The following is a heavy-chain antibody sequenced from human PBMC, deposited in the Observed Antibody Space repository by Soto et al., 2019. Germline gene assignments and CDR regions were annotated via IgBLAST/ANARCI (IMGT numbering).Heavy chain of an antibody. V-gene: IGHV3-21*01. CDR2: ISSSSSYI. CDR3: ARDLAAAGTRGFFPEPIFDY. CDR1: GFTFSSYS. J-gene: IGHJ4*02. D-gene: IGHD6-13*01. Sequence: GGSLRLSCAASGFTFSSYSMNWVRQAPGKGLEWVSSISSSSSYIYYADSVKGRFTISRDNAKNSLYLQMNSLRAEDTAVYYCARDLAAAGTRGFFPEPIFDYWGQGTLVTVSS.